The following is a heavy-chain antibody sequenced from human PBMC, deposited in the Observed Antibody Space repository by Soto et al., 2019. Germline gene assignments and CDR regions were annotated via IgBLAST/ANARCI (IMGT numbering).Heavy chain of an antibody. J-gene: IGHJ6*02. D-gene: IGHD2-21*02. CDR2: IYWDDDK. Sequence: QITLKESGPTLVKPTQTLTLTCTFSGFSLSTGGVGVGWIRQPPGKALEWLALIYWDDDKRYSPSLKSSLTVTKDTSKSQVVITMTNMDPVDTATYYCAHSRCGGDCLRSYSSHYYYGMDVWGQGTTVTVSS. CDR1: GFSLSTGGVG. V-gene: IGHV2-5*02. CDR3: AHSRCGGDCLRSYSSHYYYGMDV.